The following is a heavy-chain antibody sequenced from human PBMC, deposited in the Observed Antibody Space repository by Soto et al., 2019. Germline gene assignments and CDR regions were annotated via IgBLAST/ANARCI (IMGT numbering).Heavy chain of an antibody. V-gene: IGHV3-7*01. Sequence: PGGSLRLSCAASGFTFSSYWMSWVRQAPGKGLEWVANIKQDGSEKYYVDSVKGRFTISGDNAKNSLYLQMNSLRAEDTAVYYCARARGGDWQAYYYYYGMDVWGQGTTVTVSS. CDR3: ARARGGDWQAYYYYYGMDV. J-gene: IGHJ6*02. CDR2: IKQDGSEK. CDR1: GFTFSSYW. D-gene: IGHD2-21*01.